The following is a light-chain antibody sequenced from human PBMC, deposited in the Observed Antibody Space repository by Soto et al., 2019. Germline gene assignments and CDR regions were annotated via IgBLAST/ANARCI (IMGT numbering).Light chain of an antibody. J-gene: IGKJ2*01. V-gene: IGKV3-20*01. CDR2: GAS. Sequence: EIVLTQSPVTLSLSPGERGTLSCRASQSVGTSLAWYQQKPGQAPRLLIYGASNRATGIPDRFSGSGPGTDFTLTISRLESEDFAVYYCQQYGSSPYTVGQGTKVDIK. CDR1: QSVGTS. CDR3: QQYGSSPYT.